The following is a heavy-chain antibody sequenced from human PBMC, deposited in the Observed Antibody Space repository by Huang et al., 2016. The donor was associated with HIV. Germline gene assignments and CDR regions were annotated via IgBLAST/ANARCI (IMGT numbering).Heavy chain of an antibody. CDR1: GGAFRGSS. CDR3: ARVFNYYASDNLGVYYFDS. V-gene: IGHV4-34*02. Sequence: QVQLKQWGAGLLKPSETLSLTCAVYGGAFRGSSWTWIRQFPEKGLEGTGYMNHNGKNIYNPSLISLVTISTDTSKTHFSLHLTSVTAADTALYYCARVFNYYASDNLGVYYFDSWGLGTLVTVSP. CDR2: MNHNGKN. J-gene: IGHJ4*02. D-gene: IGHD3-10*01.